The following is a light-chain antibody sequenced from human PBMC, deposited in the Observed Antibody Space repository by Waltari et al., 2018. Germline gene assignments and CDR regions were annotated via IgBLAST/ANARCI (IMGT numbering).Light chain of an antibody. J-gene: IGKJ1*01. CDR3: QQLNSYRT. Sequence: DIQLTQSPSFLSASVGDRVTITCRASQGISSYLAWYQQKPGKAPKLLIYAAFTLQSGVPSRFSGSGSGTEFTLTLSSLQPEDFANYYCQQLNSYRTFGQGTKVEIK. CDR1: QGISSY. V-gene: IGKV1-9*01. CDR2: AAF.